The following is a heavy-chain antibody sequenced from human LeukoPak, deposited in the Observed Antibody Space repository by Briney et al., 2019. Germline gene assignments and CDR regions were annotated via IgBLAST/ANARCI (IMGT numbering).Heavy chain of an antibody. CDR1: GYTFTSYG. D-gene: IGHD3-9*01. V-gene: IGHV1-69*05. J-gene: IGHJ4*02. CDR3: ARLDYDILTGGVDY. Sequence: SVKVSCKASGYTFTSYGISWVRQAPGQGLEWTGGIIPIFGTANYAQKFQGRVTITTDESTSTAYMELSSLRSEDTAVYYCARLDYDILTGGVDYWGQGTLVTVSS. CDR2: IIPIFGTA.